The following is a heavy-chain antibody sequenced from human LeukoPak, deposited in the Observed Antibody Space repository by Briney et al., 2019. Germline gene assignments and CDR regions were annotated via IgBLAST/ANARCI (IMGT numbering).Heavy chain of an antibody. CDR2: ISPNSGGT. D-gene: IGHD6-19*01. CDR3: ARVWRSTTYPRGRYYFDY. CDR1: GYTFTGYY. Sequence: ASVKVSCKASGYTFTGYYMHWVRQAPGQGLGWRGWISPNSGGTNYAQKFQDRVTMTRDTSISTAYMHPRRLRSDDTAVYYCARVWRSTTYPRGRYYFDYWGQGPLVPVSS. V-gene: IGHV1-2*02. J-gene: IGHJ4*02.